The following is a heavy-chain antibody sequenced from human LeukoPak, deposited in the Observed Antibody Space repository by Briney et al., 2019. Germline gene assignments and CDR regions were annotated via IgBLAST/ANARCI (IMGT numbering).Heavy chain of an antibody. J-gene: IGHJ6*02. Sequence: GGSLRLSCAASGFTFSSYAMHWVRQAPGKGLEWVAVISYDGSNKYYADSVKGRFTISRDNSKNTLYLQMNSLRAEDTAVYYCARVSLRFLEWFSMDVWGQGTTVTGSS. CDR1: GFTFSSYA. CDR2: ISYDGSNK. D-gene: IGHD3-3*01. V-gene: IGHV3-30-3*01. CDR3: ARVSLRFLEWFSMDV.